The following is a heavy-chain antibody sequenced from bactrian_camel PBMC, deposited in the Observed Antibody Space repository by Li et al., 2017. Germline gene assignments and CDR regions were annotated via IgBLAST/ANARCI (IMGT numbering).Heavy chain of an antibody. Sequence: VQLVESGGGLVQPGGSLRLSCAASGFTFSSYDMSWVRQTPGKKLEWVAGITPTGDRTYYADSVKGRFTISRDNVKNTLYLQLDNLKTEDTAMYYCAIGRLGDAGKTGQGTQVTVS. J-gene: IGHJ4*01. V-gene: IGHV3S40*01. CDR2: ITPTGDRT. CDR1: GFTFSSYD. D-gene: IGHD1*01.